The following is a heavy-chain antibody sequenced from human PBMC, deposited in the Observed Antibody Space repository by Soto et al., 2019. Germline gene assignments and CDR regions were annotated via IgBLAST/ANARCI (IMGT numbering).Heavy chain of an antibody. V-gene: IGHV1-69*06. CDR3: AREGRGKKAGYNGLVSLGY. J-gene: IGHJ4*02. D-gene: IGHD2-2*02. CDR2: IIPIFNST. CDR1: GSRFSNYV. Sequence: QVQLVQSGAEVKETGSSVKVSCKVSGSRFSNYVISWVRQAPGHGLEWLGRIIPIFNSTKYAQSFQGRVTITADKSTSTASLELSSLRSDDTAVYYCAREGRGKKAGYNGLVSLGYWGQGTLVTVSS.